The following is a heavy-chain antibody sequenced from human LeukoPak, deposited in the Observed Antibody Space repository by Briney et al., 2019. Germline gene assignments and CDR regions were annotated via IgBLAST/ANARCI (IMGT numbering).Heavy chain of an antibody. D-gene: IGHD2-21*01. V-gene: IGHV3-48*02. J-gene: IGHJ6*03. CDR2: IGSSGSAGGNI. Sequence: GGSLRLSCAASGFSFSGFGMNWVRQAPGRGLEWISYIGSSGSAGGNIYYAVSVKGRFTVSRDNAKDSLFLQMNSLQDADTAVYYCARAPTPYFTYYMDVWGKGTTVTVSS. CDR1: GFSFSGFG. CDR3: ARAPTPYFTYYMDV.